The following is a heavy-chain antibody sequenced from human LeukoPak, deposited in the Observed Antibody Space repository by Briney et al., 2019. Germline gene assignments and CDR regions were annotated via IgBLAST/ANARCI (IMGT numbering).Heavy chain of an antibody. CDR3: ARILNGRYSSSWYLFDY. Sequence: SGPTLVKPTQTLTLTCTFSGFSLSTSTVGVGWIRQPPGKALEWLALIYWDDDKRYSPSLKSRLTITKDTSKNQVVLTMTNMDPVDTATYYCARILNGRYSSSWYLFDYWGQGTLVTVSS. V-gene: IGHV2-5*02. J-gene: IGHJ4*02. D-gene: IGHD6-13*01. CDR1: GFSLSTSTVG. CDR2: IYWDDDK.